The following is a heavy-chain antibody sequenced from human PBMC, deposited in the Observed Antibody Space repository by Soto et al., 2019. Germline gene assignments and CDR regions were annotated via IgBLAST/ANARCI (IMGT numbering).Heavy chain of an antibody. J-gene: IGHJ3*02. CDR2: ISYDGSNK. D-gene: IGHD4-17*01. V-gene: IGHV3-30*18. Sequence: GGSLRLSCAASGFTFGSYGMHWVRQAPGKGLEWVAVISYDGSNKYYADSVKGRFTISRDNSKNTLYLQMNSLRAEDTAVYYCAKDPGEDDYGDYDVFDIWGQGTMVTVSS. CDR1: GFTFGSYG. CDR3: AKDPGEDDYGDYDVFDI.